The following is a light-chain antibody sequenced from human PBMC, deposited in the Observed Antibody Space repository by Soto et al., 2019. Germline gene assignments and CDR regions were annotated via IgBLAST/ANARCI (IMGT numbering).Light chain of an antibody. Sequence: QSALTQPASVSGSPGQSITNSCTGTSSDVGGYNYVSWYQQHPGKAPKLMIYEVSNRPSGVSNRFSGSKSGNTASLTISGLQAEDEADYYCTSKTSSTYVVFGGGTKVTVL. CDR2: EVS. CDR1: SSDVGGYNY. J-gene: IGLJ2*01. CDR3: TSKTSSTYVV. V-gene: IGLV2-14*01.